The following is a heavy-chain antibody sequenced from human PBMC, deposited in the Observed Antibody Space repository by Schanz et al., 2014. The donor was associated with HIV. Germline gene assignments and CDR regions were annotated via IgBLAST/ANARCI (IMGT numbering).Heavy chain of an antibody. Sequence: QMQLVQPGPEVKKPGTSVKVSCKASGFTFTSSAVQWVRQARGQRLEWIGWIVVGSGNTNYAQKFQERVTITRDMSTSTAYMELSSLRSEDTAVYYCARGRKDVSMITLYWFDPWGQGTLVTVSS. V-gene: IGHV1-58*01. D-gene: IGHD3-22*01. CDR2: IVVGSGNT. CDR1: GFTFTSSA. J-gene: IGHJ5*02. CDR3: ARGRKDVSMITLYWFDP.